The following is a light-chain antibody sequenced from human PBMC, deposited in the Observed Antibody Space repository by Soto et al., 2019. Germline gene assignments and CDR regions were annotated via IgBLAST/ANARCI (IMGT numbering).Light chain of an antibody. J-gene: IGLJ2*01. V-gene: IGLV3-27*01. CDR1: VLAKKY. Sequence: SYELTQPSSVSVSPGQTARITCSGDVLAKKYARWFQQKPGQAPALVIYKDSERPSGIPERFSGSSSGTTVTLTISGAQVEDEADYYCYSAADNNVVFGGGTKVTVL. CDR3: YSAADNNVV. CDR2: KDS.